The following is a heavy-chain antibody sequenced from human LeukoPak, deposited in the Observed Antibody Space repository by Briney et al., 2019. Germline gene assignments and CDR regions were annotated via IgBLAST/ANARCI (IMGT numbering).Heavy chain of an antibody. CDR2: ISGSGGST. CDR3: AKEGFLVVVTATQFDY. D-gene: IGHD2-21*02. CDR1: GFTFSSYA. J-gene: IGHJ4*02. Sequence: GGSLRLSCAASGFTFSSYAMSWVRQAPGKGLEWVSAISGSGGSTYYADSVKGRFTISRDNSKNTLYLQMNSLRAEDTAVYYCAKEGFLVVVTATQFDYWGQGTLVTVSS. V-gene: IGHV3-23*01.